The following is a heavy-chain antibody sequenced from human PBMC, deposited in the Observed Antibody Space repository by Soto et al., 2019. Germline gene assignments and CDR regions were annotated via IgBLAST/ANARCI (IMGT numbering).Heavy chain of an antibody. J-gene: IGHJ4*02. CDR2: ISKAGRT. V-gene: IGHV3-13*01. D-gene: IGHD6-19*01. CDR3: ARGGFGSGWPHFDY. Sequence: GGSLRLSCAVSEFTLSDHDTHWVRQPTGKGLEWVSYISKAGRTFYLDSVKGRFTISRDTAKNSLFLQMNSLRAEDTAVYYCARGGFGSGWPHFDYWGQGALVTVSS. CDR1: EFTLSDHD.